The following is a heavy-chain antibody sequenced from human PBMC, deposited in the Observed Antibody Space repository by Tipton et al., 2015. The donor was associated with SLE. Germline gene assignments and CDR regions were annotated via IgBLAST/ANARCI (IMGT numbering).Heavy chain of an antibody. CDR2: FYGGST. J-gene: IGHJ4*02. CDR3: ARQPYYESPFDY. Sequence: TLSLTCTVSGGSISSGGYYWSWIRQPPGKGLERIGYFYGGSTSYNPSLRGRVTISGDTSKNQFSLTLNSVTAADTAVYFRARQPYYESPFDYWGQGTLVTVSS. V-gene: IGHV4-61*08. CDR1: GGSISSGGYY. D-gene: IGHD3-22*01.